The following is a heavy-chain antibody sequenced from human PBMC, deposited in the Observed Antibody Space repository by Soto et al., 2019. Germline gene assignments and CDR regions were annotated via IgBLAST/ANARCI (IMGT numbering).Heavy chain of an antibody. Sequence: GGSLRLSCAASGFTFSSYAMSWVRQAPGKGLEWVSAISGSGGSTYYADSVKGRFTISRDNSKNTLYLQMNSLRAEDTAVYYCAKDSGPWYYYDSSGYYPFDYWGQGTLVTV. CDR3: AKDSGPWYYYDSSGYYPFDY. V-gene: IGHV3-23*01. CDR1: GFTFSSYA. D-gene: IGHD3-22*01. J-gene: IGHJ4*02. CDR2: ISGSGGST.